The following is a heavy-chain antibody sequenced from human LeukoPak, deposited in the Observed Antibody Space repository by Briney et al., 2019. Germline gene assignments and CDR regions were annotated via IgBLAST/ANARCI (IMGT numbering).Heavy chain of an antibody. V-gene: IGHV4-4*02. Sequence: SETLSLTCAVSGVSISSSNWWSWVRLPPGKGLEWIGEIYHSGSTNYNPSLKSRVTISLDTSKNQLSLKLSSVTAADTAVYYCARESNYHGSGTGWFDPWGQGTLVTVSS. J-gene: IGHJ5*02. CDR2: IYHSGST. CDR1: GVSISSSNW. D-gene: IGHD3-10*01. CDR3: ARESNYHGSGTGWFDP.